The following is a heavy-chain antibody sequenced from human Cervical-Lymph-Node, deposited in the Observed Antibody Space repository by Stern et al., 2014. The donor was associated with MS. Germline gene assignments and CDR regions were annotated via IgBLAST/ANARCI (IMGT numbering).Heavy chain of an antibody. Sequence: QVQLVESGPGLVKPSQTLSLTCTVSGGSISSSGYYWSWIRQPADKGLEWIGRIHDSGSTYYKPSLKSRVPISMDTAKNQFSLKRTSVTAADTAVYYCATTRWDLFTWNWFDPWGQGTLVTVSS. CDR2: IHDSGST. D-gene: IGHD1-26*01. CDR3: ATTRWDLFTWNWFDP. CDR1: GGSISSSGYY. V-gene: IGHV4-61*02. J-gene: IGHJ5*02.